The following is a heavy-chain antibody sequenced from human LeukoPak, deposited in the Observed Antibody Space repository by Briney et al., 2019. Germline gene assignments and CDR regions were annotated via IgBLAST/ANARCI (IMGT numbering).Heavy chain of an antibody. D-gene: IGHD3-22*01. CDR1: GFTLSNYW. CDR2: IKPDGIDT. Sequence: GGSLRLSCGVTGFTLSNYWMSWVRQAPGKGLEWVANIKPDGIDTYYVDSVKGRFTISRDNAKNSLYLQMDSLRAEDTAVYYCARDPTPFTHYNYRSGYYADYWGQGTLVTVSS. V-gene: IGHV3-7*01. J-gene: IGHJ4*02. CDR3: ARDPTPFTHYNYRSGYYADY.